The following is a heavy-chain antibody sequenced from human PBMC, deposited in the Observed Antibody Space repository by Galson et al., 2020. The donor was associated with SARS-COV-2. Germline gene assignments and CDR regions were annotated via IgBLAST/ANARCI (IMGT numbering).Heavy chain of an antibody. CDR3: ARHERLRLSVPFDY. D-gene: IGHD3-16*01. V-gene: IGHV4-39*01. CDR1: GDSISRSDYY. J-gene: IGHJ4*02. CDR2: IYYGGST. Sequence: SQTLSLTCTVSGDSISRSDYYWGWIRQPPGKGLEWIGTIYYGGSTYLNPSFKSRVTISVDTSKNQFSLRLSSVTAADTAVYYCARHERLRLSVPFDYWGQGALVTVSS.